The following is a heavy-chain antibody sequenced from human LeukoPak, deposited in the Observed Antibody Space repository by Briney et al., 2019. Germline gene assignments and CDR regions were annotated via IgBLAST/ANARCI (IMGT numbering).Heavy chain of an antibody. D-gene: IGHD3-22*01. CDR1: GDSISRSTYY. J-gene: IGHJ4*02. V-gene: IGHV4-39*01. CDR3: ARHGPPMSPIDY. Sequence: KPSETLSLTCTVSGDSISRSTYYWGWIRQPPGRGLEWIGALYYSGSIYYNPYLKSRVSISVDTPKNQFSLKLSSVTAADTAVYYCARHGPPMSPIDYWGQGILVSVSS. CDR2: LYYSGSI.